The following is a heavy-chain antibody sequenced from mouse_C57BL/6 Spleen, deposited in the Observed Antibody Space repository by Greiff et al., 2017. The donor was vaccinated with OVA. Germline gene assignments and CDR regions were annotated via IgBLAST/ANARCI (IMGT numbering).Heavy chain of an antibody. J-gene: IGHJ2*01. V-gene: IGHV1-4*01. CDR3: ARRDDGSDYFDY. CDR2: INPSSGYT. Sequence: QVQLQQSGAELARPGASVKMSCKASGYTFTSYTMHWVKQRPGQGLEWIGYINPSSGYTKYNQKFKDKATLTADKSSSTAYMQLSSLTSEDSAVYYCARRDDGSDYFDYWGQGTTLTVSS. CDR1: GYTFTSYT. D-gene: IGHD2-3*01.